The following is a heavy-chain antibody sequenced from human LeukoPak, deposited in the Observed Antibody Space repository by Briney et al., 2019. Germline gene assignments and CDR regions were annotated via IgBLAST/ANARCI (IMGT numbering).Heavy chain of an antibody. D-gene: IGHD2-2*01. CDR3: AGGRAFYSSTLFDY. J-gene: IGHJ4*02. CDR2: ISSGSGTV. Sequence: GGSLRLSCAASGFTFSNYDMNWVRQAPGKGLEWVSYISSGSGTVDYADSVKGRFTISRDNAKNSLYQQMNILRAEDTAVYYCAGGRAFYSSTLFDYWGQGTLVTVSS. CDR1: GFTFSNYD. V-gene: IGHV3-48*01.